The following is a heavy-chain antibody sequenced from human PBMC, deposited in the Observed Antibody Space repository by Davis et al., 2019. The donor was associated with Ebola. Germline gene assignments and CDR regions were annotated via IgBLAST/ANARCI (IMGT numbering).Heavy chain of an antibody. CDR3: ARARIVVVPAAAVLRPYYYYGMDV. J-gene: IGHJ6*02. CDR2: IYYSGST. V-gene: IGHV4-59*12. CDR1: GGSISRYY. Sequence: MPSETLSLTCTVSGGSISRYYWSWIRQAPGKGLGWIGYIYYSGSTNYNPSLKSRVTISVDTSKNQFSLKLSSVTAADTAVYYCARARIVVVPAAAVLRPYYYYGMDVWGQGTTVTVSS. D-gene: IGHD2-2*01.